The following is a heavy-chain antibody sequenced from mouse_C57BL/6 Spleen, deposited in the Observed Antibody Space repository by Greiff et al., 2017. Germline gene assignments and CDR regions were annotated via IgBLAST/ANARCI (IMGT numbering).Heavy chain of an antibody. CDR2: IYPGSGST. V-gene: IGHV1-55*01. D-gene: IGHD1-1*01. J-gene: IGHJ2*01. CDR3: ARRDTTVEDY. Sequence: VKLQQPGAELVKPGASVKMSCKASGYTFTSYWITWVKQRPGQGLEWIGDIYPGSGSTNYNEKFKSKATMTVDTSSSTAYMQLSSLTSEDSAVYYCARRDTTVEDYWGQGTTLTVSS. CDR1: GYTFTSYW.